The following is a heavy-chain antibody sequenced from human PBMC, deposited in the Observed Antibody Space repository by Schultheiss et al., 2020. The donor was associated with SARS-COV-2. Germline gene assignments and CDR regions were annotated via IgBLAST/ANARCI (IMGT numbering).Heavy chain of an antibody. V-gene: IGHV4-61*02. J-gene: IGHJ3*02. CDR3: ARDPFSWGDGAFDI. Sequence: SETLSLTCTVFGGSISSGSYYWSWIRQPAGKGLEWIGRIYTSGSTNYNPSLKSRVTISVDTSKNQFSLQLNSVTPEDTAVYYCARDPFSWGDGAFDIWGQGTMVTVSS. CDR2: IYTSGST. CDR1: GGSISSGSYY. D-gene: IGHD2-21*01.